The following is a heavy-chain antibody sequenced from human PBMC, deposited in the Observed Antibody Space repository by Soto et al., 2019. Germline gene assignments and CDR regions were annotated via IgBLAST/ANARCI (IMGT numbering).Heavy chain of an antibody. Sequence: VQLVESGGGVVQPGRSLRLSCAASGFTFSDYAMHWARQAPGKGLEWVAVVSHDGRNTHYADSVKGRFTISRDSSKNTVCLEMTSLRAEDTAVYYWAKGGRQWLVTSDFNYWGQGALVPVSS. CDR1: GFTFSDYA. J-gene: IGHJ4*02. CDR3: AKGGRQWLVTSDFNY. D-gene: IGHD6-19*01. V-gene: IGHV3-30*18. CDR2: VSHDGRNT.